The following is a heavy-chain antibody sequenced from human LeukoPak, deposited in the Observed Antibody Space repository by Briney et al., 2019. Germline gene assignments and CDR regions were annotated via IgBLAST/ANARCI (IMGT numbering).Heavy chain of an antibody. CDR3: AKGLYDSSGFLVFA. CDR1: GFTFSNYG. CDR2: IWYDGSNK. J-gene: IGHJ5*02. Sequence: PGGSLRLSCAASGFTFSNYGMHWVRQAPGKGLEWVAVIWYDGSNKYYAASVKGRFTISRDNSKNTLYLQMNSLRAEDTAVYYCAKGLYDSSGFLVFAWGQGTLVTVSS. V-gene: IGHV3-33*06. D-gene: IGHD3-22*01.